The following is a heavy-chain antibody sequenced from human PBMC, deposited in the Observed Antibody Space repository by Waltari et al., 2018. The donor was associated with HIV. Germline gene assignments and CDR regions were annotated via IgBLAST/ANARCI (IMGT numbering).Heavy chain of an antibody. V-gene: IGHV3-23*01. D-gene: IGHD6-13*01. Sequence: EVQLLESGGGLVQPGGSLRLSCAASGFTFSSYAMSWVRQAPGKGLEWVSGISGSGGSTYYADSVKGRFTISRDTSKNTLYMQMKSLRAEDTAVYYCAKCRRGYSSSWNDYWGQGTLVTVSS. CDR2: ISGSGGST. CDR3: AKCRRGYSSSWNDY. J-gene: IGHJ4*02. CDR1: GFTFSSYA.